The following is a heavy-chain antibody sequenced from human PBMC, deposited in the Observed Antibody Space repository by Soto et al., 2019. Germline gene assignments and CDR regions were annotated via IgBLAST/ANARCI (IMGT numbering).Heavy chain of an antibody. CDR2: IHSDGST. Sequence: PGGSLRLSCSVAGFTVSDSMSWVRQAPGKGLECVSFIHSDGSTLYTDSVRGRFTISRDNSKNTLYLQMDRLRVDDTAVYFCARDASGPFDYWGQGTLVTVSS. V-gene: IGHV3-53*01. CDR3: ARDASGPFDY. D-gene: IGHD6-19*01. J-gene: IGHJ4*02. CDR1: GFTVSDS.